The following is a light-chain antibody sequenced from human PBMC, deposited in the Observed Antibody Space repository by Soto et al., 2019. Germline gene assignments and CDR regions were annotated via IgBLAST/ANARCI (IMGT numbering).Light chain of an antibody. J-gene: IGKJ1*01. CDR1: QSVSSN. CDR3: QQYGDWPPWT. V-gene: IGKV3-15*01. Sequence: EIVMTQSPATLSVSPGERATLSCRASQSVSSNLAWYQQRPGQPPRLLIYGASTRATGIPARFSGGGSGTEFTLTITSLQSEDFAVYYCQQYGDWPPWTFGQGTKVDIK. CDR2: GAS.